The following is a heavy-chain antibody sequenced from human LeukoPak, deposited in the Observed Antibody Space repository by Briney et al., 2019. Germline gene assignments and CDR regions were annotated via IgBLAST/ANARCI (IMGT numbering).Heavy chain of an antibody. D-gene: IGHD2-2*01. V-gene: IGHV3-53*01. CDR2: IYSGGST. Sequence: GGSLRLSCAASGFTVSSNYMSWVRQAPGKGLEWVSVIYSGGSTYYADSVKGRFTISRDNSKNTLYLQMNSLRAEDTAVYYCARRYCSSTSCYYYWGQGTLVTVSS. J-gene: IGHJ4*02. CDR1: GFTVSSNY. CDR3: ARRYCSSTSCYYY.